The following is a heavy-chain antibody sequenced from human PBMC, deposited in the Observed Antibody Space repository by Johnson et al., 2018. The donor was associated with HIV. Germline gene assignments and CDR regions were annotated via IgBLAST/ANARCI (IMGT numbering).Heavy chain of an antibody. V-gene: IGHV3-9*01. J-gene: IGHJ3*02. CDR3: AKDNDSSGSDAFDI. Sequence: VQLVESGGGLVQPGRSLRLSCAASGFTFDDYAMHWVRQAPGTGLEWVPGISWNSGSIGYAASVKGRFTISSANAKNSLYLQMNSLRAEDTALYYCAKDNDSSGSDAFDIWGQGTMVTVSS. D-gene: IGHD3-22*01. CDR1: GFTFDDYA. CDR2: ISWNSGSI.